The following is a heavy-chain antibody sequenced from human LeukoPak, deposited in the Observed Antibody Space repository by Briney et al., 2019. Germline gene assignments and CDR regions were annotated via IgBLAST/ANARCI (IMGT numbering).Heavy chain of an antibody. CDR2: ISSSSSYT. V-gene: IGHV3-11*05. D-gene: IGHD6-13*01. J-gene: IGHJ4*02. CDR3: ARDRDPTGAVAMRYFDY. Sequence: PGGSLRLSCAASGFTFSDYYMSWIRQAPGKGLEWVSYISSSSSYTNYADSVKGRFTISRDNAKNSLYLQMNSLRAEDTAVYYCARDRDPTGAVAMRYFDYWGQGTLVTVSS. CDR1: GFTFSDYY.